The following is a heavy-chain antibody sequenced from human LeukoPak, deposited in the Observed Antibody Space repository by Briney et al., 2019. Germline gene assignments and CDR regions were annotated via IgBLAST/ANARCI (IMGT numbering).Heavy chain of an antibody. V-gene: IGHV3-9*01. Sequence: GGSLRLSCAASGFTFDDYAMHWVRQAPGKGLEWVSGISWNSGSIGYADSVKGQFTISRDNSKNTVYLQMKSLRAEDTAVYYCAKHLGLLWFGEPFDPWGQGTLVTVSS. J-gene: IGHJ5*02. CDR2: ISWNSGSI. CDR1: GFTFDDYA. D-gene: IGHD3-10*01. CDR3: AKHLGLLWFGEPFDP.